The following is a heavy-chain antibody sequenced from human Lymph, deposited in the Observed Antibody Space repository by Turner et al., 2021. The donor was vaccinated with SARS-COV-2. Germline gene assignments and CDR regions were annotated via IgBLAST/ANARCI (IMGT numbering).Heavy chain of an antibody. D-gene: IGHD2-8*01. V-gene: IGHV4-30-4*01. J-gene: IGHJ4*02. Sequence: QVQLQESGPGLVKPSQTLSLTCPVSGGSVSSGDYYWGWIRQPPGKGLEWIGYIYYSGSTFNNPSLKSRVTISVDTSKNQFSLKLSSVTAADTAGYYCARVVVLRRAYFDYWGQGTLVTVSS. CDR2: IYYSGST. CDR1: GGSVSSGDYY. CDR3: ARVVVLRRAYFDY.